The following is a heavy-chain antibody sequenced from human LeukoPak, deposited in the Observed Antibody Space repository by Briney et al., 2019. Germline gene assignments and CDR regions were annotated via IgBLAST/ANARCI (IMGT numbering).Heavy chain of an antibody. Sequence: GTSLRLSCVVSGFTISTHGMHWARQAPGKGLEWVAMISHDGSIEHYGDSVKGRLTISRDNSKNTLYLQMNGLRDEDTGVYYCAKDWGSSGWYNWFDPWGQGTLVTVSS. J-gene: IGHJ5*02. CDR3: AKDWGSSGWYNWFDP. CDR1: GFTISTHG. D-gene: IGHD6-19*01. CDR2: ISHDGSIE. V-gene: IGHV3-30*18.